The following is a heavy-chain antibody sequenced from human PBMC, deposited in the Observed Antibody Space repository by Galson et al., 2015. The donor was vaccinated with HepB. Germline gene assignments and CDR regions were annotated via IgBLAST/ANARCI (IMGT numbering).Heavy chain of an antibody. CDR2: INHSGSA. J-gene: IGHJ4*02. CDR1: GGSLIGFH. D-gene: IGHD3-22*01. CDR3: ARKMAPYYDSIGYSWDGRKMPNDY. Sequence: SETLSLTCAVYGGSLIGFHWSWIRQPPGKGLEWIGEINHSGSAKYNPSLKSRVTISVDTSKNQFSLKLKSVTAADTAVYYCARKMAPYYDSIGYSWDGRKMPNDYWGLGTRVTVSS. V-gene: IGHV4-34*01.